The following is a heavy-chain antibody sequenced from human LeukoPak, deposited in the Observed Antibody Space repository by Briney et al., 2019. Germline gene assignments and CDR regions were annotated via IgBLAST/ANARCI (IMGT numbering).Heavy chain of an antibody. CDR2: IYTSGST. CDR3: ARDRDDFWSGYSYGMDV. D-gene: IGHD3-3*01. J-gene: IGHJ6*02. V-gene: IGHV4-4*07. Sequence: SETLSLTCTVSGGSISSYYWGWIRQPAGNGLEWIGRIYTSGSTNYNPSLKSRVTMSVDTSKNQFSLKLSSVTAADTAVYYCARDRDDFWSGYSYGMDVWGQGTTVTVSS. CDR1: GGSISSYY.